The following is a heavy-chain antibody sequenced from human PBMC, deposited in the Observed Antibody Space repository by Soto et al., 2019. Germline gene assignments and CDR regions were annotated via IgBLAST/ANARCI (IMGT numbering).Heavy chain of an antibody. J-gene: IGHJ4*02. CDR1: GGSISSYY. V-gene: IGHV4-59*01. Sequence: ETLSLTCTVSGGSISSYYWSWIRQPPGKGLEWIGYIYYSGSTNYNSSLKSRVTISVDTSKNQFSLKLSSVTAADTAVYYCARVWYSNYFDYWGQGTLVTVSS. CDR2: IYYSGST. D-gene: IGHD6-13*01. CDR3: ARVWYSNYFDY.